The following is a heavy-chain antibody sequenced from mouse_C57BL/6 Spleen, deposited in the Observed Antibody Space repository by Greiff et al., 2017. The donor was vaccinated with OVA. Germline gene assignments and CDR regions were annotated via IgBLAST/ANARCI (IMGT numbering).Heavy chain of an antibody. J-gene: IGHJ2*01. CDR1: GYTFTDYE. V-gene: IGHV1-15*01. CDR3: TRPSNWAFDY. D-gene: IGHD4-1*01. CDR2: IDPETGCT. Sequence: QVTLKESGAELVRPGASVTLSCKASGYTFTDYEMHWVKQTPVHGLEWIGAIDPETGCTAYNQKFKGKAILTADKSSSTAYMELRSLTSEDSAVYYCTRPSNWAFDYWGQGTTLTVSS.